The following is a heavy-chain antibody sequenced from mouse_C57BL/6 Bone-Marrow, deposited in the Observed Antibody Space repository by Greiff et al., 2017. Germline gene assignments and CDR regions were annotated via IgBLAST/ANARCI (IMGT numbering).Heavy chain of an antibody. J-gene: IGHJ3*01. Sequence: EVKLQQSGAELVKPGASVKLSCTASGFNIKDYYMHWVKQRPEQGLEWIGWIDPENGDTEYASKFQGKATITVDTSSNTAYLQLSSLTSEDTAVYYCTRIAYWGQGTLVTVSA. V-gene: IGHV14-4*01. CDR1: GFNIKDYY. CDR2: IDPENGDT. CDR3: TRIAY.